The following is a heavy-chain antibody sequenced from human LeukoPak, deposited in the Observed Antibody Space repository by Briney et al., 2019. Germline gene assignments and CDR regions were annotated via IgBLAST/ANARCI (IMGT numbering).Heavy chain of an antibody. V-gene: IGHV4-34*01. CDR1: GGSFSGYY. J-gene: IGHJ4*02. D-gene: IGHD3-10*01. CDR2: INHSGST. Sequence: SETLSLTCAVYGGSFSGYYWNWIRQPPGKGLEWIGEINHSGSTNYNPSLKSRVTISVDTSKNQFSLKLSSVTAADTAVYYCARRRFYGSGSQWGQGTLVTVSS. CDR3: ARRRFYGSGSQ.